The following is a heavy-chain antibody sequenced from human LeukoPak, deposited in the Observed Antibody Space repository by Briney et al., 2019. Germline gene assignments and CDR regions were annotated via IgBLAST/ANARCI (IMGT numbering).Heavy chain of an antibody. CDR2: ISAYNGNT. CDR1: GYTFTSYG. Sequence: GASVKVSCKASGYTFTSYGISWVRQAPGQGLEWMGWISAYNGNTKYSQKFQGRATITRDTSASTAYMELSSLRSEDTAVYYCASPQASGGAFDIWGQGTMVTVSS. CDR3: ASPQASGGAFDI. D-gene: IGHD3-10*01. J-gene: IGHJ3*02. V-gene: IGHV1-18*01.